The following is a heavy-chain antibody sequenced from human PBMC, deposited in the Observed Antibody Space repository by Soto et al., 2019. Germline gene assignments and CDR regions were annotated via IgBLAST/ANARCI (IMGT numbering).Heavy chain of an antibody. D-gene: IGHD3-3*01. V-gene: IGHV4-4*02. Sequence: SQTLSLTCAVSGDSINSRHWWHWVRQPPGKGLEWIGQIPHSGNTNYNPSLTSRGTISVDKSKNRFSLKLTSLTAADTAVYYCAARLFWSGPWTDRRLDSWGKGTLLTV. CDR3: AARLFWSGPWTDRRLDS. J-gene: IGHJ4*02. CDR1: GDSINSRHW. CDR2: IPHSGNT.